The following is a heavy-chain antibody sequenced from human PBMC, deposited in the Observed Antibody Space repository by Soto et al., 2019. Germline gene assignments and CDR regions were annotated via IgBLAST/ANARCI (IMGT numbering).Heavy chain of an antibody. D-gene: IGHD6-19*01. Sequence: PSETLSLTCSVSGDSISNYYWSWLRQSAGKGLEWIGRTYVTGDTNYNPSLKGRVTMSVDTTKNQLSLRLRSVTAADTAVYSCAREYTETVDGPTPYYFDSWGQGTPVTVSS. V-gene: IGHV4-4*07. CDR2: TYVTGDT. CDR3: AREYTETVDGPTPYYFDS. J-gene: IGHJ4*02. CDR1: GDSISNYY.